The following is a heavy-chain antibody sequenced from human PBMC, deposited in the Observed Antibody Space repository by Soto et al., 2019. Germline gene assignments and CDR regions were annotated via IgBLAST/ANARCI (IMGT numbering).Heavy chain of an antibody. Sequence: GESLKISCKGSGYSFTSYWIGWVRQMPGKGLEWMGIIYPGDSDTRYSPSFQGQVTISADKSISTAYLRWSSLKASDTAMYYCARRGLSFDMATKIFDYGGQGTLVTVSS. V-gene: IGHV5-51*01. CDR3: ARRGLSFDMATKIFDY. D-gene: IGHD3-9*01. J-gene: IGHJ4*02. CDR1: GYSFTSYW. CDR2: IYPGDSDT.